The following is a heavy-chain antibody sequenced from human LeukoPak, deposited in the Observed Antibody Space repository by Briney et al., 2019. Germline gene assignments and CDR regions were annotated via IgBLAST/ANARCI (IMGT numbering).Heavy chain of an antibody. CDR2: ISSSSSYI. Sequence: GGSLRLSCAASGFTFSSYSMNWVRLAPGKGLEWVSSISSSSSYIYYADSVKGRFTISRDNAKNSLYLQMNSLRAEDTAVYYCARDRWEPLTVFDYWGQGTLVTVSS. J-gene: IGHJ4*02. D-gene: IGHD1-26*01. CDR1: GFTFSSYS. CDR3: ARDRWEPLTVFDY. V-gene: IGHV3-21*01.